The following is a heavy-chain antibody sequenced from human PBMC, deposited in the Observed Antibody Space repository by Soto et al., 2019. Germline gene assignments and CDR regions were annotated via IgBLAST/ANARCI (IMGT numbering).Heavy chain of an antibody. CDR2: IYYSGST. D-gene: IGHD6-19*01. Sequence: SETLSLTCTVSGGSISSGDYYWSWIRQPPGKGLEWIGYIYYSGSTYYNPSLKSRVTISVDTSKNQFSLKLSSVTAADTAVYYCARGAPNSNDWLIGLDSWGRGTLVTVSS. CDR1: GGSISSGDYY. CDR3: ARGAPNSNDWLIGLDS. J-gene: IGHJ4*02. V-gene: IGHV4-30-4*02.